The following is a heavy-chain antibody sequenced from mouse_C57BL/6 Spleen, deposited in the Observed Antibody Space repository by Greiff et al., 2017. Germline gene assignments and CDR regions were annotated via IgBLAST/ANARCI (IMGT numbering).Heavy chain of an antibody. J-gene: IGHJ2*01. Sequence: VQLQQPGAELVRPGTSVKLSCKASGYTFTSYWMHWVKQRPGQGLEWIGVIDPSDSYTNYNQKFKGKATLTVDTSSSTAYMQLSSLTSEDSAVSYCARSLTGQGYWGQGTTLTVSS. CDR3: ARSLTGQGY. CDR1: GYTFTSYW. CDR2: IDPSDSYT. D-gene: IGHD4-1*01. V-gene: IGHV1-59*01.